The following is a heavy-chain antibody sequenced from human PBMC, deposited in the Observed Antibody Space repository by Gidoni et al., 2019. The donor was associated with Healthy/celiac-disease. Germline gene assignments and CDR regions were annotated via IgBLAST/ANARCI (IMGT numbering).Heavy chain of an antibody. CDR1: GFTSRSYG. CDR2: ISYDGSNK. V-gene: IGHV3-30*18. D-gene: IGHD3-22*01. J-gene: IGHJ4*02. Sequence: QVQLVASGGGVVQPGRYLRPSCAASGFTSRSYGMHWVRQAPGKGLEWVAVISYDGSNKYYADSVKGRFTISRDNSKNTLYLQMNSLRAEDTAVYYCAKDQSAYYYDSSFDYWGQGTLVTVSS. CDR3: AKDQSAYYYDSSFDY.